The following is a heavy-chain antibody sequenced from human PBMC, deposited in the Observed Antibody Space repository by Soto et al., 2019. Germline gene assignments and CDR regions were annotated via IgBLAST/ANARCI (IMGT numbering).Heavy chain of an antibody. V-gene: IGHV1-69*13. Sequence: SVKVSCKASGGTFSSYAISWVRQAPGQGLEWMGGIIPIFGTANYAQKFQGRVTITADESTSTAYMELSSLRSEDTAVYYCARSDYYDSSGYSYYFDYWGQGTLVTVSS. CDR2: IIPIFGTA. CDR3: ARSDYYDSSGYSYYFDY. J-gene: IGHJ4*02. CDR1: GGTFSSYA. D-gene: IGHD3-22*01.